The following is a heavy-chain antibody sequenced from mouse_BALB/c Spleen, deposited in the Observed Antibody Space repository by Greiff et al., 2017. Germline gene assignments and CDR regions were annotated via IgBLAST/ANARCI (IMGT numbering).Heavy chain of an antibody. Sequence: VQLQQSGAELVRPGALVKLSCKASGFNFNDYYMHWVKQRPEQGLEWIGWIDPENGNTIYDPKFQGKASITADTSSNTAYLQLSSLTSEDTAVYYYAIFSGYAMDYWGQGTSVTVSS. CDR3: AIFSGYAMDY. CDR1: GFNFNDYY. J-gene: IGHJ4*01. V-gene: IGHV14-1*02. CDR2: IDPENGNT.